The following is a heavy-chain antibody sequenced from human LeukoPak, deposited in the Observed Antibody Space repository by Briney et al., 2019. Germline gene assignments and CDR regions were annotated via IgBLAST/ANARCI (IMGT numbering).Heavy chain of an antibody. CDR1: GGSISGHY. CDR2: IYYSGST. CDR3: ASSGGGPHWYFDY. D-gene: IGHD3-16*01. J-gene: IGHJ4*02. Sequence: LETLSLTCTVSGGSISGHYWSWIRQPSGKGLEWIGSIYYSGSTYYNPSLKSRVTISVDTSKNQFSLKLSSVTAADTAVYYCASSGGGPHWYFDYWGQGTLVTVSS. V-gene: IGHV4-59*05.